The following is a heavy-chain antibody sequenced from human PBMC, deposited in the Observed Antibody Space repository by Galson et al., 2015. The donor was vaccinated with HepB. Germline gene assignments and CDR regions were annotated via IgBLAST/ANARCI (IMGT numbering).Heavy chain of an antibody. CDR3: AREDNDYSIDY. CDR1: GFIFGNFA. D-gene: IGHD4-11*01. Sequence: SLRLSCAASGFIFGNFAMHWVRQAPGKGLEWVAIISFDGSTKYYADSLRGRFTISRDNSKSTLFLQIDSLRPEDTAVYYCAREDNDYSIDYWGQGTLVTVSS. J-gene: IGHJ4*02. CDR2: ISFDGSTK. V-gene: IGHV3-30-3*01.